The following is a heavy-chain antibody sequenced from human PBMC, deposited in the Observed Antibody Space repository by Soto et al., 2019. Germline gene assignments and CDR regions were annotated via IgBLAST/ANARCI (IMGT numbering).Heavy chain of an antibody. CDR3: ARDRGIDSSQADYYYYYGMDV. D-gene: IGHD6-13*01. CDR2: IWYDGSNK. V-gene: IGHV3-33*01. Sequence: QVQLVESGGGVVQPGRSLRLSCAASGFTFSSYGMHWVRQAPGKGLEWVAVIWYDGSNKYYADSVKGLFTISRDNSKNTLYLQMNSLRAEDTAVYYCARDRGIDSSQADYYYYYGMDVWGQGTTVTVSS. J-gene: IGHJ6*02. CDR1: GFTFSSYG.